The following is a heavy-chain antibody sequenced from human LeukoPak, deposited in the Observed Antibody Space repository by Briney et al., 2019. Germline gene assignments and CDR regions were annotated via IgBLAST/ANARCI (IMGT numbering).Heavy chain of an antibody. D-gene: IGHD6-19*01. CDR1: GFTFSDHY. CDR3: VRVAYTSDWHFDY. V-gene: IGHV3-72*01. Sequence: GGSLRLSCSAYGFTFSDHYMDWVRQAPGKGPELDDRSRNRAKSYTTDYAASVRGRFTISRDDSQNSLYLQMRSLKTEDTAVYHCVRVAYTSDWHFDYWGQGTLVTVSS. CDR2: SRNRAKSYTT. J-gene: IGHJ4*02.